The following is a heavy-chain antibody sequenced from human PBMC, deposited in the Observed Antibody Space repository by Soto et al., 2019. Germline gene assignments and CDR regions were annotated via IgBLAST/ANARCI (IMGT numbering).Heavy chain of an antibody. CDR3: AREEMYSSSWYPDY. CDR2: ISHSSHYI. J-gene: IGHJ4*02. Sequence: EVQLVESGGGLVKPGGSLRLSCAASGFTFNSYSMNWVRQAPGKGLEWVSSISHSSHYIYYADSMKGRFTISRDNAKNSLYLQMNSLIAEDTAVYYCAREEMYSSSWYPDYWGQGTLVTVSS. D-gene: IGHD6-13*01. CDR1: GFTFNSYS. V-gene: IGHV3-21*01.